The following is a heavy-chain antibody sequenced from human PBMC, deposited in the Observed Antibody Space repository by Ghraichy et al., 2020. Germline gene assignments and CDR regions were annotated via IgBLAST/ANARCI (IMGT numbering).Heavy chain of an antibody. J-gene: IGHJ5*02. V-gene: IGHV1-2*02. CDR2: INPNSGGT. Sequence: ASVKVSCKASGYTFTGYYMHWVRQAPGQGLEWMGWINPNSGGTNYAQKFQGRVTMTRDTSISTAYMELSRLRSDDTAVYYCARSYYYDSSGYYYANWFDPWGQGTLVTVSS. D-gene: IGHD3-22*01. CDR3: ARSYYYDSSGYYYANWFDP. CDR1: GYTFTGYY.